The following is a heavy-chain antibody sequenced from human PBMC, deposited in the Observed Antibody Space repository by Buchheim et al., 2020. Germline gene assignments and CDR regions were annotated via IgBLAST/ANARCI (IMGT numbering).Heavy chain of an antibody. Sequence: QVQLVQSGAEVKKPGSSVKVSCKASGGTFSSYAISWVRQAPGQGLEWMGRIIPILGIANYAQKFQGRVTITADKSTSTAYMELSSLRSEDTAVYYCARGRRIQTLNYYYGMDVWGQGTT. J-gene: IGHJ6*02. D-gene: IGHD5-18*01. V-gene: IGHV1-69*04. CDR1: GGTFSSYA. CDR2: IIPILGIA. CDR3: ARGRRIQTLNYYYGMDV.